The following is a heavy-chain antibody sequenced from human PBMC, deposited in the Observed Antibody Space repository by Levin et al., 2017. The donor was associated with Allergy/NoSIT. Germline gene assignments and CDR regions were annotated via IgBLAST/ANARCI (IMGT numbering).Heavy chain of an antibody. D-gene: IGHD3-10*01. CDR3: AGTTMVQGVITIRSYDAFDI. J-gene: IGHJ3*02. V-gene: IGHV4-4*02. CDR1: GGSISSSNW. CDR2: IYHSGST. Sequence: ASETLSLTCAVSGGSISSSNWWSWVRQPPGKGLEWIGEIYHSGSTNYNPSLKSRVTISVDKSKNQFSLKLSSVTAADTAVYYCAGTTMVQGVITIRSYDAFDIWGQGTMVTVSS.